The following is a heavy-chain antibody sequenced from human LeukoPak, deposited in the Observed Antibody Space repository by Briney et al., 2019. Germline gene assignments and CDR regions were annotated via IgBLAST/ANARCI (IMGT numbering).Heavy chain of an antibody. CDR3: ARGGWSLDP. Sequence: SETLSLTCTASSGALSNNYWSWIRQAPGKGLEWIGYIYYSGSTNYKPSLKSRVTMSVDTSKNQISLKLSSVTAADTAMYYCARGGWSLDPWGQGTLVTVSS. CDR2: IYYSGST. D-gene: IGHD2-15*01. CDR1: SGALSNNY. J-gene: IGHJ5*02. V-gene: IGHV4-59*01.